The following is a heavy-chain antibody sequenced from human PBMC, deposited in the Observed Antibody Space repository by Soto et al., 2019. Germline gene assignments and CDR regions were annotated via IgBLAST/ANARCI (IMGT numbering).Heavy chain of an antibody. CDR2: IYWDDDK. D-gene: IGHD3-3*01. CDR1: GFSLTTSGVG. Sequence: QIILNESGPTVVKPAETLTLTCTFSGFSLTTSGVGVGWIRQSPGKAPEWLALIYWDDDKRYSASLKSRLTITKDSSKNQVVLTMASVDPADTATYYCAHRILRTVFGLVTTTAIYFDFWGQGTPVLVSS. CDR3: AHRILRTVFGLVTTTAIYFDF. J-gene: IGHJ4*02. V-gene: IGHV2-5*02.